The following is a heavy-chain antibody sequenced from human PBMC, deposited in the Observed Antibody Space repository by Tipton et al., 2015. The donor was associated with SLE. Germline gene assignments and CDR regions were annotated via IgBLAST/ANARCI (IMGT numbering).Heavy chain of an antibody. CDR1: GGSISSGSYY. V-gene: IGHV4-61*09. CDR3: ATHYYYYGMDV. CDR2: IYTSGST. J-gene: IGHJ6*02. Sequence: TLSLTCTVSGGSISSGSYYWSWIRQPAGKGLEWIGHIYTSGSTNYNPSLKSRVTISVDTSKNQFSLKLSSVTAADTAVYYCATHYYYYGMDVWGQGTTVTVSS.